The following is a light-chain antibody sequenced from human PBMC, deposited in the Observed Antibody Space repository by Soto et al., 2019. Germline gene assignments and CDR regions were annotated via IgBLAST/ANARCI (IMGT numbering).Light chain of an antibody. CDR2: GAS. CDR3: QQYGSSLYT. Sequence: EFVLTQSPGTLSLSPGERVTLSCRASQSVSSSYLAWYQQKPGQAPRLLIYGASSRAIGIPDRFSGSGSGTDFTLTISRLDPEDFAVYYCQQYGSSLYTFGQGTKLEIK. CDR1: QSVSSSY. J-gene: IGKJ2*01. V-gene: IGKV3-20*01.